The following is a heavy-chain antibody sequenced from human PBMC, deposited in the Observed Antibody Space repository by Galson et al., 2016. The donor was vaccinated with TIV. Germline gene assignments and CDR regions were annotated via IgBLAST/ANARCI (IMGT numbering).Heavy chain of an antibody. V-gene: IGHV3-30*18. Sequence: SLRLSCAVSGFTFSSYGMHWVRQAPGKGLEWVAVISDDGSVKYYADSVKGRFTISRDGSKNTLYLQMNSLRAEDTAVYYCAKKSRMRDGYNAGFDYWGQGTLVTVSS. J-gene: IGHJ4*02. CDR1: GFTFSSYG. CDR2: ISDDGSVK. CDR3: AKKSRMRDGYNAGFDY. D-gene: IGHD5-24*01.